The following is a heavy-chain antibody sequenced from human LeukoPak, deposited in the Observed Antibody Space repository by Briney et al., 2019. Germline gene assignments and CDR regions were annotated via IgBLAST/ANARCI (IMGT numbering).Heavy chain of an antibody. Sequence: GGSLRLSCAASGFIFSTYGMTWFRQAPARGLEWVSGISGSGLNTYYADSVKGRFTSSRDNSKNMLYLQMNSLRAEDTAVYYCAKGGGYGSGTYSEDWGQGIPVTVSS. V-gene: IGHV3-23*01. CDR3: AKGGGYGSGTYSED. CDR1: GFIFSTYG. J-gene: IGHJ4*02. CDR2: ISGSGLNT. D-gene: IGHD3-10*01.